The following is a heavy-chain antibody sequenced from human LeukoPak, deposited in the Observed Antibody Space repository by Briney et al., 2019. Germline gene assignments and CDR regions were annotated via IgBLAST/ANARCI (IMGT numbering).Heavy chain of an antibody. Sequence: PGGSLRLSCAASGFTFSTYGMHWVRQAPGKGLAWVAVIRYDGSSKYYTDSVKGRFTISRDNSKSTLYLQMNSLRAEDTAVYYCAKDGSGQCTYFDYWGQGTLVTVSS. CDR3: AKDGSGQCTYFDY. J-gene: IGHJ4*02. CDR2: IRYDGSSK. D-gene: IGHD2-8*01. V-gene: IGHV3-30*02. CDR1: GFTFSTYG.